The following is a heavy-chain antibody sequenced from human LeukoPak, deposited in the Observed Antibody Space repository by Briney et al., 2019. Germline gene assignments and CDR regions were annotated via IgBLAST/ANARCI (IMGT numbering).Heavy chain of an antibody. CDR2: IIPILGIA. CDR3: ARLGYCRDTNCYSDYYFMDV. D-gene: IGHD2-2*02. CDR1: GGTFSSYA. V-gene: IGHV1-69*04. J-gene: IGHJ6*03. Sequence: GASVKVSCKASGGTFSSYAISWVRQAPGQGLEWMGRIIPILGIANYAQKFQDRVTITADESTSTAYMELSSLRSEDTAVYYCARLGYCRDTNCYSDYYFMDVWGEGTTVTVSS.